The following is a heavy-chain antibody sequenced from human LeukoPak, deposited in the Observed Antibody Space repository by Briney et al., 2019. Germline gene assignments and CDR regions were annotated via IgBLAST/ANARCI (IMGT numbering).Heavy chain of an antibody. J-gene: IGHJ4*02. CDR3: TTGSGGTWGYFDC. V-gene: IGHV3-23*01. D-gene: IGHD2-15*01. CDR1: GFIFSNYV. Sequence: GGSLRLSCAASGFIFSNYVMNWVRQAPGKGLEWVATISASGDTTYYADSVKGRFTISRDNSKNTLFLHVSSLRAEDTAVYHCTTGSGGTWGYFDCWGQGTLVTVSS. CDR2: ISASGDTT.